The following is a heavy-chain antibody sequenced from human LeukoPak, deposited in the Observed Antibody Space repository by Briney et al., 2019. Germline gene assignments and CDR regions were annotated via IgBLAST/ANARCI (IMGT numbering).Heavy chain of an antibody. CDR2: ISGSGGST. D-gene: IGHD3-22*01. CDR1: GFTVSSNS. Sequence: PGGSLRLSCTVSGFTVSSNSMSWVRQAPGKGLEWVSAISGSGGSTYYADSVKGRFTISRDNSKNTLYLQMNSLRAEDTAVYYCAKEGWLSSYYDSSGSFDWSFDLWGCGTLVTVSS. J-gene: IGHJ2*01. V-gene: IGHV3-23*01. CDR3: AKEGWLSSYYDSSGSFDWSFDL.